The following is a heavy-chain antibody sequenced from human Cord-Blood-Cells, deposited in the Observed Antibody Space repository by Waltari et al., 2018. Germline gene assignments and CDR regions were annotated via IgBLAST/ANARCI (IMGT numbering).Heavy chain of an antibody. Sequence: QVQLVQSGAEVKKPGSSVKVSCKASGGTFSSYAISWVRQAPGQGLEWMGGIIPIFGTANYAQKFQGRVTMTADESTSTAYMGLSSLRSEDTAVYYCARGGTVARGGDCYFDYWGQGTLVTVSS. D-gene: IGHD2-21*01. CDR1: GGTFSSYA. V-gene: IGHV1-69*01. CDR2: IIPIFGTA. CDR3: ARGGTVARGGDCYFDY. J-gene: IGHJ4*02.